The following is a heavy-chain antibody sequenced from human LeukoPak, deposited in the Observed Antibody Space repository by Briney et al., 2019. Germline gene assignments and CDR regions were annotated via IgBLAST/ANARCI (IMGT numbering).Heavy chain of an antibody. CDR3: AREKDPLRYGSGSYCDY. Sequence: ASVKVSCKASGYTFTSYYMHWVRQAPGQGLEWMGIINPSGGSTSYAQKFQGRVTMTRDTSTSTVYMELSSLRSEDTAVYYGAREKDPLRYGSGSYCDYWGQGTLVTVSS. J-gene: IGHJ4*02. V-gene: IGHV1-46*03. CDR1: GYTFTSYY. CDR2: INPSGGST. D-gene: IGHD3-10*01.